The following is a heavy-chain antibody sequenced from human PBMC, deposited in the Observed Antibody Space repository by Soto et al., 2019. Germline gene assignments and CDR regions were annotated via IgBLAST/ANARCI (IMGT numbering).Heavy chain of an antibody. CDR3: AASRAYDSSDYSGFHYGMDA. J-gene: IGHJ6*02. CDR2: LSWNGVTI. Sequence: EVQLVESGGGLVQPGRSLRLSCAASGFTFDDYAMHWVRQVPGKGLQWVSGLSWNGVTIGYAASVKGRFTISRDNAKKSLYPQMNGVRPDDTALYYCAASRAYDSSDYSGFHYGMDAWGLGTTVTVS. D-gene: IGHD3-22*01. CDR1: GFTFDDYA. V-gene: IGHV3-9*01.